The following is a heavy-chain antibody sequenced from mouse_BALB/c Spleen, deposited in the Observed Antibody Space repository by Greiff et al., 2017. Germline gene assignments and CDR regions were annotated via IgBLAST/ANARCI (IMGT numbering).Heavy chain of an antibody. CDR1: GYSITSCYY. D-gene: IGHD2-4*01. Sequence: EVKLMESGPGLVKPSQSLSLTCSVTGYSITSCYYWYWIRQFPGNKLEWMGYISYDGSNNYNPSLKNRISITRDTSKNQFFLKLNSVTTEDTATYYCATYDYDGWLAYWGQGTLVTVSA. CDR2: ISYDGSN. J-gene: IGHJ3*01. V-gene: IGHV3-6*02. CDR3: ATYDYDGWLAY.